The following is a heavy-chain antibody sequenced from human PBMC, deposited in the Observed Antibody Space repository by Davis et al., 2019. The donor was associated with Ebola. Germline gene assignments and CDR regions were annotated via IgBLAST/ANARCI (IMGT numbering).Heavy chain of an antibody. J-gene: IGHJ4*02. CDR3: ARGVAVDGFYFEY. D-gene: IGHD6-19*01. CDR1: GFTFSDYY. Sequence: GESLKISCAASGFTFSDYYMGWIRQAPGKGLEWVSYISGDSLYTNYADSVRGRLTISRDNTKNSLFLQMNSLRAEDTAVYFCARGVAVDGFYFEYWGQGTLVTVSS. V-gene: IGHV3-11*05. CDR2: ISGDSLYT.